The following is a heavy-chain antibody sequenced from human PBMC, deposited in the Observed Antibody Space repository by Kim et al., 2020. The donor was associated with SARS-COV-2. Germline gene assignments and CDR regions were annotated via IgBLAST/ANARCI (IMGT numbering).Heavy chain of an antibody. V-gene: IGHV1-3*01. CDR2: GNGNT. J-gene: IGHJ4*02. Sequence: GNGNTKYSQKFQGRVTITRDTSASTAYMELSSLRSEDTAVYYCARPSFDYWGQGTLVTVSS. CDR3: ARPSFDY.